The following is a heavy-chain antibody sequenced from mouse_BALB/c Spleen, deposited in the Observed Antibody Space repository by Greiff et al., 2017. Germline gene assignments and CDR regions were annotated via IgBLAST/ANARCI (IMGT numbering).Heavy chain of an antibody. D-gene: IGHD1-1*01. V-gene: IGHV5-17*02. CDR1: GFTFSSFG. CDR3: ARGSSYGALDY. CDR2: ISSGSSTI. J-gene: IGHJ2*01. Sequence: EVQLVESGGGLVQPGGSRKLSCAASGFTFSSFGMHWVRQAPEKGLEWVAYISSGSSTIYYADTVKGRFTISRDNPKNTLFLQMTSLRSEDTAMYYCARGSSYGALDYWGQGTTLTVSS.